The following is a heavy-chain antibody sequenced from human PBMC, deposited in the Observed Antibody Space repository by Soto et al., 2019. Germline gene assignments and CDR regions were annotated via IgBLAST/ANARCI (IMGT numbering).Heavy chain of an antibody. CDR1: GGSFSGYY. D-gene: IGHD3-9*01. CDR3: ARGWSGLVIIRFDP. Sequence: QVQLQQWGAGLLKPSETLSLTCAVYGGSFSGYYWSWIRQPPGKGLEWIGEVNHSGSTNYNPSLKSRVTISVDTSKNQFSLKLSSVTAADTAVYYCARGWSGLVIIRFDPWVQGTLVTVSS. V-gene: IGHV4-34*01. CDR2: VNHSGST. J-gene: IGHJ5*02.